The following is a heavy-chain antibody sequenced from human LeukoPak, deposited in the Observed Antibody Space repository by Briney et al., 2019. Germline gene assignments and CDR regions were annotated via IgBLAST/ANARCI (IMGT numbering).Heavy chain of an antibody. Sequence: SETLSLTCTVSGDSLGTFFWHWIRQPPGKGLEWMGYIYDRGTTAYNPSLKRRVTVSVDTSTNQFSLKLSSVTAADTAVYYCARRAHSYGSPYYFDYWGQGTLVTVSS. V-gene: IGHV4-59*08. CDR3: ARRAHSYGSPYYFDY. CDR1: GDSLGTFF. J-gene: IGHJ4*02. CDR2: IYDRGTT. D-gene: IGHD5-18*01.